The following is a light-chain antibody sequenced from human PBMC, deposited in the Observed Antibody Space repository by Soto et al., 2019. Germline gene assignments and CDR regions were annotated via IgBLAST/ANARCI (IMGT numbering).Light chain of an antibody. Sequence: EIVLTQSPGTLSLSPGERATLSCRASQSDSSSYLAWYQQKPGQAPRLLIYGASSRATGIPDRFSGSGSGTDFTLTISRREPEDFAVYYCQQYGSSPQLTFGGGTKVEIK. CDR1: QSDSSSY. CDR3: QQYGSSPQLT. CDR2: GAS. J-gene: IGKJ4*01. V-gene: IGKV3-20*01.